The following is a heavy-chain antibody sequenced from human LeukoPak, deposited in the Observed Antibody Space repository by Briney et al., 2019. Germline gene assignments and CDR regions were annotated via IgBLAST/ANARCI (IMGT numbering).Heavy chain of an antibody. D-gene: IGHD6-19*01. CDR1: GGSISSYY. Sequence: SSETLSLTCTVSGGSISSYYWSWIRQPPGKGLEWIGYFYYSGSTNYNPSLKSRVTISVDTSKNHFSLKLSSVTAADTAVYYCARVESSGWYYYFDYWGQGTLVTVSS. J-gene: IGHJ4*02. V-gene: IGHV4-59*01. CDR3: ARVESSGWYYYFDY. CDR2: FYYSGST.